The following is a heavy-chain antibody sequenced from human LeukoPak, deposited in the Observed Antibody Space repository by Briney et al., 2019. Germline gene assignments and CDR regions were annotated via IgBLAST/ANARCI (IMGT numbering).Heavy chain of an antibody. J-gene: IGHJ4*02. CDR3: GRGRGNGRPENYFDY. V-gene: IGHV1-69*04. D-gene: IGHD2-8*01. CDR2: IIPILGIA. CDR1: GGTFSSYA. Sequence: AASVKVSCKASGGTFSSYAISWVRQAPGQGLEWMGRIIPILGIANYAQKFQGRVTMTRNTSISTAYMELSSLRSEDTAVYFCGRGRGNGRPENYFDYWGQGTLVTVSS.